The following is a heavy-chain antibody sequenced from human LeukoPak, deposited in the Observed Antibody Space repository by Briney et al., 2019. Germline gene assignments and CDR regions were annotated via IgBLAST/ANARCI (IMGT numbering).Heavy chain of an antibody. J-gene: IGHJ4*02. CDR1: GFTFSSYA. Sequence: GGSLRLPCAASGFTFSSYAMHWVRQAPGKGLEWVAVIPYDGSNKYYADSVKGRFTISRDNSKNTLYLQMNSLRAEDTAVYYCARDPPYWGQGTLVTVSS. CDR2: IPYDGSNK. V-gene: IGHV3-30-3*01. CDR3: ARDPPY.